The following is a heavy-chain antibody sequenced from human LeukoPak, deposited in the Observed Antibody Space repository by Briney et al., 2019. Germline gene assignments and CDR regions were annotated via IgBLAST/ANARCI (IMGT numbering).Heavy chain of an antibody. D-gene: IGHD3-22*01. V-gene: IGHV4-59*01. CDR1: GGSIGSFY. J-gene: IGHJ4*02. Sequence: SETLSLTCTVSGGSIGSFYWNWIRQPPGKGLEWIGYIYYSGSTNYNPSLKSRVTISVDTSKNQFSLKLSSVTAADTAIYYCARRDSSGYYYYWGQGTLVTVSS. CDR2: IYYSGST. CDR3: ARRDSSGYYYY.